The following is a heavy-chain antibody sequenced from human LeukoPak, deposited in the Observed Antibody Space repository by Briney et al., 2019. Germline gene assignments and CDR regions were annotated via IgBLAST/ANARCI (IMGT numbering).Heavy chain of an antibody. CDR2: INPNSGGT. CDR3: ARGGYCSSTSCYTNWFDP. J-gene: IGHJ5*02. V-gene: IGHV1-2*02. D-gene: IGHD2-2*02. CDR1: GYTFTGYY. Sequence: GASVKVSCKASGYTFTGYYMHWVRQAPGQGLEWMGWINPNSGGTNYAQKFQGRVTMTRDTSISTAYMELSRLRSDDTAVYYCARGGYCSSTSCYTNWFDPWGQGTLVTVSS.